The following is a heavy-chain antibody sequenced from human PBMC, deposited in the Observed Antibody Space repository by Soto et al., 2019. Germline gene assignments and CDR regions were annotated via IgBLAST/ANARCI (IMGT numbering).Heavy chain of an antibody. D-gene: IGHD6-19*01. CDR1: GFTFDYYA. Sequence: PGGSLRLSCAASGFTFDYYAMHWVRQAPGKGLEWVSGISWNSGSIGYADSVKGRFTISRDNAKNSLYLQMNSLRAEDTALYYCAKEEGHGIAVATGGFDYWGQGPLVTVSS. J-gene: IGHJ4*02. CDR2: ISWNSGSI. V-gene: IGHV3-9*01. CDR3: AKEEGHGIAVATGGFDY.